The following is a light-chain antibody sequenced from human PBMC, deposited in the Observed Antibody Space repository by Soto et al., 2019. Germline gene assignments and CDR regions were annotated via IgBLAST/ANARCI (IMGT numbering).Light chain of an antibody. CDR3: QQRSNWPGT. V-gene: IGKV3-11*01. J-gene: IGKJ1*01. CDR2: DAS. Sequence: EIVLTQSPATLSLSPGERATLSCRASQSVSSYLAWYQQKPGQAPRLLIYDASNRATGIPPSFSGSGSGTDFTLTISSLEPEDFAVYYCQQRSNWPGTFGQGTKVEIK. CDR1: QSVSSY.